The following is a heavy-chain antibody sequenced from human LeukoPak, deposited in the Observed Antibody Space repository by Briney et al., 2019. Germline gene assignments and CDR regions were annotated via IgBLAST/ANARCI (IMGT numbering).Heavy chain of an antibody. CDR2: ISSSSSYI. V-gene: IGHV3-21*04. Sequence: GGSLRLFCAASGFTFSSYSMNWVRQAPGKGLEWVSSISSSSSYIYYADSVKGRFTISRDNAKNSLYLQMNSLRAEDTALYYCAKDGGVGAPDYWGQGTLVTVSS. CDR1: GFTFSSYS. D-gene: IGHD1-26*01. CDR3: AKDGGVGAPDY. J-gene: IGHJ4*02.